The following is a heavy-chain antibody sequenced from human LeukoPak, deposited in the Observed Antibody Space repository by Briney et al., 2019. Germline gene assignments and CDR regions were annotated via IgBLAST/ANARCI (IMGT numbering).Heavy chain of an antibody. CDR1: GGAISNYD. V-gene: IGHV4-59*12. Sequence: SHTLSRTGTCSGGAISNYDWSWIRQPPGKGLEWIGYIYYSGSTNYNPSLKSRVTMSVDTSKNQFSLKLSSVTAADTAVYYCARDCPGYYDILTGPGGAFDIWGQGTIV. CDR3: ARDCPGYYDILTGPGGAFDI. J-gene: IGHJ3*02. CDR2: IYYSGST. D-gene: IGHD3-9*01.